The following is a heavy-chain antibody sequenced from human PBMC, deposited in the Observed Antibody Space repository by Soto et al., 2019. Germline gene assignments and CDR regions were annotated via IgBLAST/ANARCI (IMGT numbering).Heavy chain of an antibody. V-gene: IGHV3-21*01. CDR3: ARGSSSPLTKYGMDV. CDR2: ISSSSSYI. J-gene: IGHJ6*02. D-gene: IGHD6-13*01. CDR1: GFTFSSYS. Sequence: PGGSLRLSCAASGFTFSSYSMNWVRQAPGKGLEWVSSISSSSSYIYYADSVKGRFTISRDNAKNSLYLQMNSLRTEDTAVYYCARGSSSPLTKYGMDVWGQGTTVTVSS.